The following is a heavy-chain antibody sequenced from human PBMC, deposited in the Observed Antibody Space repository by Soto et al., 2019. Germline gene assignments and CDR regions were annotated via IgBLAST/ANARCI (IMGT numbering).Heavy chain of an antibody. D-gene: IGHD2-2*01. J-gene: IGHJ5*02. Sequence: SETLSLTCAVSGGSISSGGYSWSWIRQPPGKGLEWIGYIYHSGSTYYNPTLKSRVTISVDRSKNQFSLKLSSVTAADTAVYYCARVPDRWGQGTQVTVSS. V-gene: IGHV4-30-2*01. CDR1: GGSISSGGYS. CDR2: IYHSGST. CDR3: ARVPDR.